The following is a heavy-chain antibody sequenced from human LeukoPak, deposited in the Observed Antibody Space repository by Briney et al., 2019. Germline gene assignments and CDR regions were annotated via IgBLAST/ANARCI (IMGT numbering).Heavy chain of an antibody. CDR1: GYTFTSYA. D-gene: IGHD3-10*01. J-gene: IGHJ4*02. CDR2: IDTNTGNP. Sequence: ASVKVSCKASGYTFTSYAMNWVRQAPGQGLEWMGCIDTNTGNPTYAQGFTGRFVFALDTSVSTAYLQISSLKAEDTAVYYCARESWFGEFHFDYWGQGTLVTVSS. V-gene: IGHV7-4-1*02. CDR3: ARESWFGEFHFDY.